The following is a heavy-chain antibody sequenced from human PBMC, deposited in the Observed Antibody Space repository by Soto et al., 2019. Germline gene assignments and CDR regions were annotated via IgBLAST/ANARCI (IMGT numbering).Heavy chain of an antibody. CDR1: GFTFDDYA. CDR2: ISWNSGSI. CDR3: ARELRVRAYMDV. Sequence: PGGSLRLSCAASGFTFDDYAMHWVRQAPGEGLEWVSGISWNSGSIGYADSVKGRFTISRDNAKNSLYLQMNSLRAEDTAVYYCARELRVRAYMDVWGKGTTVTVSS. V-gene: IGHV3-9*01. D-gene: IGHD2-21*01. J-gene: IGHJ6*03.